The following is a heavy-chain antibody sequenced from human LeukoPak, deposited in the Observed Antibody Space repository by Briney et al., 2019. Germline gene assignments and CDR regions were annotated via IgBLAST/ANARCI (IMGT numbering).Heavy chain of an antibody. J-gene: IGHJ4*02. CDR3: ARVGSPYCSGGSCYSGDN. Sequence: GGSLRLSCAASGFTFSSYWMHWVRQAPGKGLVWVSRINSDGSSTSYADSVEGRFTISRDNAKNTLYLQMNSLRAEDTAVYYCARVGSPYCSGGSCYSGDNWGQGTLVTVSS. D-gene: IGHD2-15*01. CDR1: GFTFSSYW. V-gene: IGHV3-74*01. CDR2: INSDGSST.